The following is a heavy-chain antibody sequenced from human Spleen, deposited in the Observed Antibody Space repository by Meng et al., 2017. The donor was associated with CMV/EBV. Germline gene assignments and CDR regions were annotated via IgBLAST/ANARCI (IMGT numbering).Heavy chain of an antibody. CDR1: GYSFNAYY. Sequence: SGYSFNAYYLHWVRQAPGQGLEWLGWINPNNGGTKYEQKFQGRVTMTRDKSVTTAFMELSSLRSDDTAVYYCARVLGYCTGGSCWYDFWGQGTLVTVSS. CDR2: INPNNGGT. D-gene: IGHD2-15*01. CDR3: ARVLGYCTGGSCWYDF. J-gene: IGHJ4*02. V-gene: IGHV1-2*02.